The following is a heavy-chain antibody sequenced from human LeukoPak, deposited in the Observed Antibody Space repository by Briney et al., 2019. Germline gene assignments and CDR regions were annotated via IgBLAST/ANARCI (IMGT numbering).Heavy chain of an antibody. D-gene: IGHD7-27*01. CDR3: ARDSQTGDLGY. V-gene: IGHV3-33*01. Sequence: GGSLRLSCAASGFTFSIYGMHWVRQAPGKGLEGVAVIWYDGSNKYYADSVKGRFTISRDNSKNTLYLQMNSLRAEDTAVYYCARDSQTGDLGYWGQGTLVTVSS. CDR1: GFTFSIYG. J-gene: IGHJ4*02. CDR2: IWYDGSNK.